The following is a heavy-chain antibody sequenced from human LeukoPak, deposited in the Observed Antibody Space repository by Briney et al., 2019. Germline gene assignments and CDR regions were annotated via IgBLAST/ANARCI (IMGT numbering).Heavy chain of an antibody. V-gene: IGHV4-34*01. Sequence: SETLSLTCAVYGGSFSGYYWSWIRQPPGEGLEWIGEINHSGSTNYNPSLKSRVTISVDTSKNQFSLKLSSVTAADTAVYYCARGRCGSYYFYWGQGTLVTVSS. J-gene: IGHJ4*02. CDR2: INHSGST. CDR1: GGSFSGYY. D-gene: IGHD1-26*01. CDR3: ARGRCGSYYFY.